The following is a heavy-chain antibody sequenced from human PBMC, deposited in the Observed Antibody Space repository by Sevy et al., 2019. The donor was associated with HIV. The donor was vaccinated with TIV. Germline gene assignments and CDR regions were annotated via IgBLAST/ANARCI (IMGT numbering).Heavy chain of an antibody. Sequence: GGSLRLSCAASGFTFISFTMNWVRQAPGKGLEWVSSISNSPSYIYYADSVKGRFTISRDNAKNALYLQMNSLRAEDTAVYYCAKDSYFDTTLFDYWGQGTLVTVSS. CDR2: ISNSPSYI. CDR1: GFTFISFT. J-gene: IGHJ4*02. CDR3: AKDSYFDTTLFDY. D-gene: IGHD3-22*01. V-gene: IGHV3-21*04.